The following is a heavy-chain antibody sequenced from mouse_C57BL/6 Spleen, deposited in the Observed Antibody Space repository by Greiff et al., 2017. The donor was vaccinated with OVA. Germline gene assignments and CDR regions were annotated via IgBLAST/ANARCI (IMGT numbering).Heavy chain of an antibody. V-gene: IGHV3-6*01. CDR3: ARAYGSLLFAY. CDR1: GYSITSGYY. D-gene: IGHD1-1*01. Sequence: EVKVEESGPGLVKPSQSLSLTCSVTGYSITSGYYWNWIRQFPGNKLEWMGYISYDGSNNYNPSLKNRISITRDTSKNQFFLKLNSVTTEDTATYYCARAYGSLLFAYWGQGTLVTVSA. CDR2: ISYDGSN. J-gene: IGHJ3*01.